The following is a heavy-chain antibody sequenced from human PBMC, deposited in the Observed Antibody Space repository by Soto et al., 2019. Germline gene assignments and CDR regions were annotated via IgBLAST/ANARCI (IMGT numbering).Heavy chain of an antibody. V-gene: IGHV1-18*01. CDR3: ARGVGSGTYYNQYNWFDP. D-gene: IGHD3-10*01. J-gene: IGHJ5*02. Sequence: GASVKVSCKASGYTFTNYGISWVRQALGQGLEWMGWINTYNGNTNHAQKLQGRVTMTTDTSTSTAYMELRSLRSDDTAVYYCARGVGSGTYYNQYNWFDPWGQGTLVTVSS. CDR1: GYTFTNYG. CDR2: INTYNGNT.